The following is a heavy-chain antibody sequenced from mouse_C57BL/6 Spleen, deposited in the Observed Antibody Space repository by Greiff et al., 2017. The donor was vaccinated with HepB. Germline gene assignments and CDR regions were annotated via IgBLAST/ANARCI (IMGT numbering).Heavy chain of an antibody. D-gene: IGHD4-1*01. J-gene: IGHJ3*01. CDR3: ALNWDGAWFAY. CDR2: INPSSGYT. Sequence: QVQLQQSGAELAKPGAPVKLSCKASGYTFTSYWMHWVKQRPGQGLEWIGYINPSSGYTKYNQKFKDKATLTADKSSSTAYMQLSSLTYEDSAVYYCALNWDGAWFAYWGQGTLVTVSA. V-gene: IGHV1-7*01. CDR1: GYTFTSYW.